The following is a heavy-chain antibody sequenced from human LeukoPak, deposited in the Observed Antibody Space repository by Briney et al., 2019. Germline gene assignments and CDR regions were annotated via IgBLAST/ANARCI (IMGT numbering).Heavy chain of an antibody. CDR3: ARDHYSSSPGGY. CDR2: IIPIFGTA. D-gene: IGHD6-6*01. Sequence: SVKVSCKASGGTFSSYAISWVRQAPGQGLEWMGGIIPIFGTANYAQKFQGRVTITADESTSTAYMELSSLRSEDTAVYYCARDHYSSSPGGYWGQGTLVTVSS. V-gene: IGHV1-69*13. J-gene: IGHJ4*02. CDR1: GGTFSSYA.